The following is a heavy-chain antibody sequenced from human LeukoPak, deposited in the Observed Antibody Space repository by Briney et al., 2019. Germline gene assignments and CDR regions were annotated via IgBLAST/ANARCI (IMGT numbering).Heavy chain of an antibody. Sequence: ASVKVSCKTSGYTFTSYGVSWVRQAPGQGLEWMGWIGTHNGNTNHAQKFQGRVIMTTDTSTSTAYMELMSLRSDDTAVFYCARDGSGGGGYFDYWGQGTLVIVSS. J-gene: IGHJ4*02. D-gene: IGHD6-19*01. CDR2: IGTHNGNT. CDR1: GYTFTSYG. V-gene: IGHV1-18*01. CDR3: ARDGSGGGGYFDY.